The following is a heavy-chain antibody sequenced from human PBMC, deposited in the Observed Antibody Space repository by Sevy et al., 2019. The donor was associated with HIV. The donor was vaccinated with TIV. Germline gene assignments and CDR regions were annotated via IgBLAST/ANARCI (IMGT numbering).Heavy chain of an antibody. V-gene: IGHV3-7*01. CDR3: ARERHEEDKSAAKFDY. CDR2: IKHDGSEQ. D-gene: IGHD6-25*01. CDR1: GFNFRNYW. Sequence: GGSLRLSCEVSGFNFRNYWMSWVRQAPGKGLEWVANIKHDGSEQYYLDSVKGRFTVSRDNGKNSLFLQMTSLRVDDGALYSCARERHEEDKSAAKFDYWRRTTLLTVSS. J-gene: IGHJ4*02.